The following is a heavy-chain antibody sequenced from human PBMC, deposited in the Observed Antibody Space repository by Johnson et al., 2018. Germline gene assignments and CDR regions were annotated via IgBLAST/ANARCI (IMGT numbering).Heavy chain of an antibody. CDR1: GFTFRRYD. CDR2: INTAGAT. CDR3: AKDGVLWGSQYFHH. Sequence: VQLGQAGGGLVQPGGSLRLSCAASGFTFRRYDMHWVRQDTGKGLEWVATINTAGATYYPGPVKGRFTITRENAKNSLYLQMNSLRPEDTALYYCAKDGVLWGSQYFHHWGQGTLVIVSS. V-gene: IGHV3-13*01. D-gene: IGHD2-21*01. J-gene: IGHJ1*01.